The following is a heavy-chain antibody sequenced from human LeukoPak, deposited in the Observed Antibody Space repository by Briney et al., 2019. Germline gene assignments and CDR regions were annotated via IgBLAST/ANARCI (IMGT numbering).Heavy chain of an antibody. CDR2: IYSGGST. D-gene: IGHD2-15*01. CDR3: ARDRRYCSGGSCYANFDY. Sequence: GGSLRLSCAASGFTVSSNYMSWVRQAPGKGLEWVSVIYSGGSTYYADSVKGRFTISRDNSKKTLYLQMNSLRAEDTAVYYCARDRRYCSGGSCYANFDYWGQGTLVTVSS. CDR1: GFTVSSNY. V-gene: IGHV3-53*01. J-gene: IGHJ4*02.